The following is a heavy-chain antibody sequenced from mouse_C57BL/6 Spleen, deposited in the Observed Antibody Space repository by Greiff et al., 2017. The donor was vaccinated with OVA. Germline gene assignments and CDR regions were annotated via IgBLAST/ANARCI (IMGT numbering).Heavy chain of an antibody. D-gene: IGHD2-4*01. Sequence: VQLQQSGPVLVKPGASVKMSCKASGYTFTDYYMNWVKQSHGKSLEWIGVINPYNGGTSYNQKFKGKATLTVDKSSSTAYMELNSLTSEDSAVYYCARRDYDGPLYAMDYWGQGTTLTVSS. CDR3: ARRDYDGPLYAMDY. CDR1: GYTFTDYY. J-gene: IGHJ2*01. CDR2: INPYNGGT. V-gene: IGHV1-19*01.